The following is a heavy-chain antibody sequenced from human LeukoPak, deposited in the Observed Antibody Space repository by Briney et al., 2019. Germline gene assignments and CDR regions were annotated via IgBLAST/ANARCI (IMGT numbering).Heavy chain of an antibody. Sequence: SSETLSLTCTVSGGSISSGGYYWSWIRQHPGKGLEWIGYIYYSGSTYYNPSLKSRVTISVDTSKNQFSLKLSSVTAADTAVYYCVRYQLLPFDAFDIWGQGTMVTVSS. CDR2: IYYSGST. J-gene: IGHJ3*02. D-gene: IGHD2-2*01. CDR1: GGSISSGGYY. CDR3: VRYQLLPFDAFDI. V-gene: IGHV4-31*03.